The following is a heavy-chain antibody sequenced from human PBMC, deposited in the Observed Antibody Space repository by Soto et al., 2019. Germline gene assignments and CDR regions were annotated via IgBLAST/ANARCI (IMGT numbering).Heavy chain of an antibody. D-gene: IGHD2-21*01. CDR3: AASCVACGGFNYYGMDV. J-gene: IGHJ6*02. V-gene: IGHV4-31*03. CDR1: GGSISSGGYY. Sequence: SETLSLTCTVSGGSISSGGYYWYWIRQHPGKGLEWIGYIYYSGTTYYNPSLKSRVTISVDTSKNQFSLKLSSVTAADTAVYYCAASCVACGGFNYYGMDVWGQVTTVTVS. CDR2: IYYSGTT.